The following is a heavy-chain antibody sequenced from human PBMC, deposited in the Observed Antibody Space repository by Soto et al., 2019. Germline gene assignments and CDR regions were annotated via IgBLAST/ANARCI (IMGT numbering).Heavy chain of an antibody. Sequence: SETLSLTCAVYGGSFSGYYWSWIRQPPGKGLEWIGEINHSGSTNYNPSLKSRVTISVDTSKNQFSLKLSSVTAADTAVYYCARDLAAAGTWWFDPWGQGTLVTVSS. CDR2: INHSGST. D-gene: IGHD6-13*01. CDR3: ARDLAAAGTWWFDP. CDR1: GGSFSGYY. J-gene: IGHJ5*02. V-gene: IGHV4-34*01.